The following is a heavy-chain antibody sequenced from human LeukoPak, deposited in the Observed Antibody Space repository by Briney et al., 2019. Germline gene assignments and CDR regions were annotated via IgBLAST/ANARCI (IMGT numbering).Heavy chain of an antibody. V-gene: IGHV4-59*01. D-gene: IGHD3-22*01. J-gene: IGHJ4*02. CDR1: GGSISSYY. CDR2: IYYSGST. Sequence: SETLTLTCTVSGGSISSYYWSWIRQPPGKGLEWIGYIYYSGSTNYNPSLKSRVTISVDTSKNQFSLKLSSVTAADTAVYYCARDRYYDSSGYYYFDYWGQGTLVTVSS. CDR3: ARDRYYDSSGYYYFDY.